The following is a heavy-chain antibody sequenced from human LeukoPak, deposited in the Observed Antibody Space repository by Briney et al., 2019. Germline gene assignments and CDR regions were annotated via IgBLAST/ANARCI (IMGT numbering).Heavy chain of an antibody. J-gene: IGHJ4*02. V-gene: IGHV4-34*01. CDR1: GGSFSGYY. Sequence: SQTLSLTCAVYGGSFSGYYWSWIRQPPGKGLEWIGEINHSGSTNYNPSLKSRVTISVDTSKNQFSLKLSSVTAADTAVYYCARGRARLTYYYDSSGFQNWGQGTLVTVSS. D-gene: IGHD3-22*01. CDR3: ARGRARLTYYYDSSGFQN. CDR2: INHSGST.